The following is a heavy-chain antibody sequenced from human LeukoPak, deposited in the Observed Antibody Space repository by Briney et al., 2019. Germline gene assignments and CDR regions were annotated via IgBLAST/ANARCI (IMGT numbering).Heavy chain of an antibody. CDR3: ARGSAGIAAAGTDY. Sequence: GGSLRLSCAASGFTFSSYGMYWVRQAPGKGLEWVAFIRYDGSNKYYADSVKGRFTISRDNSKNTLYLQMGSLRAEDMAVYYCARGSAGIAAAGTDYWGQGTLVTVSS. CDR2: IRYDGSNK. D-gene: IGHD6-13*01. J-gene: IGHJ4*02. CDR1: GFTFSSYG. V-gene: IGHV3-30*02.